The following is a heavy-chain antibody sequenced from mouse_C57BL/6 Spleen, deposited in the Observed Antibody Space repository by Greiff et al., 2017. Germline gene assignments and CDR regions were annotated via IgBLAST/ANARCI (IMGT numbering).Heavy chain of an antibody. CDR2: IDPEDGEN. J-gene: IGHJ1*03. CDR1: GFNIKDYY. V-gene: IGHV14-2*01. D-gene: IGHD1-1*01. CDR3: ARCYGSSRYFDV. Sequence: EVKLMESGAELVKPGASVKLSCTASGFNIKDYYMHWVKQRTEQGLEWIGRIDPEDGENKYAPKFQGKATITADTSSNTAYLQLSSLTSEDTAVYYCARCYGSSRYFDVWGTGTTVTVSS.